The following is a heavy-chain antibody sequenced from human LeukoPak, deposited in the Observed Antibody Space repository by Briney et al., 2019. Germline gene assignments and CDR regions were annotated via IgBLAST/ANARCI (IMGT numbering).Heavy chain of an antibody. Sequence: GASVKVSCKASGYTFTSYDINWVRQATGQGLEWMGGIIPIFGTANYAQKFQGRVTITADESTSTAYMELSSLRSEDTAVYYCARDQYGDYTNFDYWGQGTLVSVSS. V-gene: IGHV1-69*13. CDR2: IIPIFGTA. CDR3: ARDQYGDYTNFDY. J-gene: IGHJ4*02. CDR1: GYTFTSYD. D-gene: IGHD4-17*01.